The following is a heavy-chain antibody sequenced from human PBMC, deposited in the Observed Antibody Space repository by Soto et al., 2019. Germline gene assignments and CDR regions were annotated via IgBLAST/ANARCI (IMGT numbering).Heavy chain of an antibody. CDR1: GFTITSTW. Sequence: PGGSLRLSCAASGFTITSTWMHWFRQAPGKGLMWVSRISSDGSITTYADSVKGRLTISRDNDKNTLYLQMNSLRAEDTAVYYCARGALGSRFDPWGQGTLVTVSS. CDR3: ARGALGSRFDP. V-gene: IGHV3-74*01. D-gene: IGHD3-10*01. J-gene: IGHJ5*02. CDR2: ISSDGSIT.